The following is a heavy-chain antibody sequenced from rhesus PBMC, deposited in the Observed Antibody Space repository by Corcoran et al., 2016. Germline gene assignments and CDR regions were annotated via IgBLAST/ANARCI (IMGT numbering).Heavy chain of an antibody. CDR3: GRACSAGVCYSY. Sequence: QLQLQESGPGLVKPSETLSLTCAVSDDSISSNYWSWIRQPPGKGLEWIARISYNDGRTEYYPFLNSRVTFSIDPSKNQFSLKLNSVTAANTAVYFCGRACSAGVCYSYWGQGVLVTISS. J-gene: IGHJ4*01. CDR1: DDSISSNY. V-gene: IGHV4-173*01. D-gene: IGHD2-39*02. CDR2: ISYNDGRT.